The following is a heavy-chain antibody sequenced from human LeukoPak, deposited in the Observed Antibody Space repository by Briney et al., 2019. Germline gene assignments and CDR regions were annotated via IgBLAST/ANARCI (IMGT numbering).Heavy chain of an antibody. CDR1: GYTFKHYD. CDR3: ARGGVSWKLIWDY. J-gene: IGHJ4*02. Sequence: ASVKVSCKASGYTFKHYDINWVRQAAGQRLEWVGWVNANSGNTGYAQKFQGRVTMTRNTSISTVYMEVNSLTSEDTAVYYCARGGVSWKLIWDYWGQGTLVTVSS. CDR2: VNANSGNT. D-gene: IGHD1-1*01. V-gene: IGHV1-8*01.